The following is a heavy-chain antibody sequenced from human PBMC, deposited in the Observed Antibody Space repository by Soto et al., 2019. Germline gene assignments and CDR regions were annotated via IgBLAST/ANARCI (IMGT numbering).Heavy chain of an antibody. J-gene: IGHJ4*02. CDR2: ISTHNGNT. CDR3: ARDTGNSFDY. Sequence: HVQLVQSGGELKKRGASVKVSCNTSRYPCNTYFITWVRQAPGQGLEWMEWISTHNGNTNYAEKLQGRVTMTADTITKTAYMELRNLRIDDAAVYYCARDTGNSFDYWGQGTPVNVSS. V-gene: IGHV1-18*01. CDR1: RYPCNTYF.